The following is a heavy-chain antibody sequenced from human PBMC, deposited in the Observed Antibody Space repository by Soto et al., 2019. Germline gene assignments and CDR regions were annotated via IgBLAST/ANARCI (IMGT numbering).Heavy chain of an antibody. CDR3: LTDRWGGMDV. V-gene: IGHV3-15*01. D-gene: IGHD3-16*01. J-gene: IGHJ6*01. Sequence: EVQLVESGGGMVMPGGSLRLSCAASGFTFSDAGMTWIRQAPGKGLQWVGRIKRKIHGETTDYAAPVKGRFTISREDSKNTLYLQMNSLKVEDTAMYYCLTDRWGGMDVWGQGTTVTVSS. CDR1: GFTFSDAG. CDR2: IKRKIHGETT.